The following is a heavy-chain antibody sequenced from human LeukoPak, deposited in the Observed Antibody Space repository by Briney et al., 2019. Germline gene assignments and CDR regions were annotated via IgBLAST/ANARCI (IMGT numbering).Heavy chain of an antibody. Sequence: ASVKVSCKASGYTFTGYYMHWVRQAPGQGLEWMGWINPNSGGTNYAQKFQGRVTMTRDTSISTAYMELSRLRSDDTAVYYCARGSLGYCSGSSCRLYYYYYMDVWGKGTTVTVSS. CDR3: ARGSLGYCSGSSCRLYYYYYMDV. V-gene: IGHV1-2*02. CDR1: GYTFTGYY. D-gene: IGHD2-15*01. CDR2: INPNSGGT. J-gene: IGHJ6*03.